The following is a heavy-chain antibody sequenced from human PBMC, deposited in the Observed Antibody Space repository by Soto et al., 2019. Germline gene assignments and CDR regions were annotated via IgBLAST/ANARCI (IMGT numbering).Heavy chain of an antibody. Sequence: RGESLKISCKGSGYSFTSYWIGWVRQMPGKGLEWVGIIYPGDSDIRYSPSFEGQVTISADKSISTSYLHWSSLKASDTAMYYCARQKDSSGYYPTLDYWGQGTLVTVSS. CDR2: IYPGDSDI. CDR3: ARQKDSSGYYPTLDY. D-gene: IGHD3-22*01. V-gene: IGHV5-51*01. CDR1: GYSFTSYW. J-gene: IGHJ4*02.